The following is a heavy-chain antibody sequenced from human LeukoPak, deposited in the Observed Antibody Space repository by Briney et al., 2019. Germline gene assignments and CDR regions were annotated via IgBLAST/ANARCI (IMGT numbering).Heavy chain of an antibody. CDR1: GFTFSSYW. CDR2: ISSSGSTI. D-gene: IGHD6-13*01. Sequence: GGSLRLSCAASGFTFSSYWMSWVRQAPGKGLEWVSYISSSGSTIYYADSVKGRFTISRDNAKNSLYLQMNSLRAEDTAVYYCARKRESSSSWYGGLAYWGQGTLVTVSS. V-gene: IGHV3-48*04. CDR3: ARKRESSSSWYGGLAY. J-gene: IGHJ4*02.